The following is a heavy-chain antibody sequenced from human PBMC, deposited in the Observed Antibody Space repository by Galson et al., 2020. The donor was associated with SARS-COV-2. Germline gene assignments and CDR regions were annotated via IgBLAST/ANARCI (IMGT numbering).Heavy chain of an antibody. CDR3: ARGQMTSVENAIRPGYFPR. D-gene: IGHD4-17*01. J-gene: IGHJ1*01. CDR2: INHSGRT. Sequence: ETSESLSLTCAAYGGSFSGYYWSWIRQHPGKGLEWIGEINHSGRTTYNPSPKSRVTISVDTSTNQFSLKLSSVTAADTAVYYCARGQMTSVENAIRPGYFPRWGQGTLVTVSS. V-gene: IGHV4-34*01. CDR1: GGSFSGYY.